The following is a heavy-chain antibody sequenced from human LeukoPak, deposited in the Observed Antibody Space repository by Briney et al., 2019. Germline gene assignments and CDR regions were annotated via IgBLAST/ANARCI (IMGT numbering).Heavy chain of an antibody. J-gene: IGHJ4*02. CDR1: GFTFSSYN. D-gene: IGHD3-10*01. CDR3: ARLEYYYVSGNYYKLFDY. V-gene: IGHV3-48*02. CDR2: ISSSGSTI. Sequence: PGGSLRLSCAASGFTFSSYNMNWVRQAPGKGLEWVSDISSSGSTIYFADSVKGRFTISRDNAKNSLYLQMNSLRDEDTAVYYSARLEYYYVSGNYYKLFDYWGQGTLVTVCS.